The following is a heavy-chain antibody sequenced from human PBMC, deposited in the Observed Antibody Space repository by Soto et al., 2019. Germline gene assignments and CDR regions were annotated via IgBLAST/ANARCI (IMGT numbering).Heavy chain of an antibody. D-gene: IGHD3-10*01. CDR3: TTYGSGSSYTYYFDN. V-gene: IGHV3-15*01. CDR2: IKSKTDGGTT. J-gene: IGHJ4*02. Sequence: EVQLVESGGGLVKPGGSLRLSCAASGFTFSNAWMSWVRQAPGKGLEWVGRIKSKTDGGTTDYAAPVKGRFTISRDDSQNTLYLQMNSLKTEDTAVYYCTTYGSGSSYTYYFDNWGQGTLVTVSS. CDR1: GFTFSNAW.